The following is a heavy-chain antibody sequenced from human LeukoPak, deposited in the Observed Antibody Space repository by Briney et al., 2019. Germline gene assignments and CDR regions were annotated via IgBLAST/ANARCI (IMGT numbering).Heavy chain of an antibody. Sequence: GGSLRLSCAASGFTFSNAWMNWVRQAPGKGLEWVGRIKSKTDGGTTDYAATVKGRFTISRDDSKNTLYLQMNSLKTEDTAVYYCDRYYYDSHDAFDTWGQGAMVTVSS. J-gene: IGHJ3*02. CDR2: IKSKTDGGTT. CDR3: DRYYYDSHDAFDT. D-gene: IGHD3-22*01. CDR1: GFTFSNAW. V-gene: IGHV3-15*07.